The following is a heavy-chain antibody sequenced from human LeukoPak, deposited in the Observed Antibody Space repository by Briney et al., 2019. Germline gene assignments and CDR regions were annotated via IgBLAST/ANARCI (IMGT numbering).Heavy chain of an antibody. CDR1: GFTFSSYW. Sequence: GGSLRLSCAASGFTFSSYWMSWVRQAPGKGLEWVANIKQDGSEKYFVDSVKGRFTISRDNAKNSLYLQMNSLRVEDTAVYYCAELGITMIGGVWGKGTTVTISS. CDR3: AELGITMIGGV. CDR2: IKQDGSEK. V-gene: IGHV3-7*01. D-gene: IGHD3-10*02. J-gene: IGHJ6*04.